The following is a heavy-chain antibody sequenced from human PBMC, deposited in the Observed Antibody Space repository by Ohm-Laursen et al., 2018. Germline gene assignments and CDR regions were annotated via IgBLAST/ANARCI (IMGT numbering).Heavy chain of an antibody. J-gene: IGHJ3*01. CDR2: IKGDGTET. Sequence: SLRLSCAASGFTFRNSWMTWVRQSPGKGLEWVANIKGDGTETYYVDSVRGRFTISRDNPKNSLFLQLSNVRAEDTAVYYCARATKGAFDFWGQGKMVTASS. V-gene: IGHV3-7*01. CDR1: GFTFRNSW. CDR3: ARATKGAFDF.